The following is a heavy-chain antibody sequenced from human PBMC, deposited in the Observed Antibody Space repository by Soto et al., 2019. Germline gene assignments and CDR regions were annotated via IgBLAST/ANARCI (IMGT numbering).Heavy chain of an antibody. Sequence: GALVKVSCKASGGTFSSYAISWVRQAPGQGLEWMGGIIPIFGTANYAQKFQGRVTITADESTSTAYMELSSLRSEDTAVYYCAQGPDCSGGSCFKFGYYYYGMDVWGQGTTVTVSS. V-gene: IGHV1-69*13. CDR1: GGTFSSYA. D-gene: IGHD2-15*01. J-gene: IGHJ6*02. CDR2: IIPIFGTA. CDR3: AQGPDCSGGSCFKFGYYYYGMDV.